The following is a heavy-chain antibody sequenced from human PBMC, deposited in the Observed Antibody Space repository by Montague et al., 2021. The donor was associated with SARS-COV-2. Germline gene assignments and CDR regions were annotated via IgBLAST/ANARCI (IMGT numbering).Heavy chain of an antibody. CDR2: IYYSGXT. V-gene: IGHV4-39*07. Sequence: SETLSLTCTVSGGSISSSSYYWGWIRQPGGKGLEWIGSIYYSGXTXYXXXXKXRVTISGDMSKNQFSLNVSSVTAADTAVYYCTRDPITGTTGTIYNYSGMDVWGQGTTVTVSS. CDR1: GGSISSSSYY. J-gene: IGHJ6*02. CDR3: TRDPITGTTGTIYNYSGMDV. D-gene: IGHD1-20*01.